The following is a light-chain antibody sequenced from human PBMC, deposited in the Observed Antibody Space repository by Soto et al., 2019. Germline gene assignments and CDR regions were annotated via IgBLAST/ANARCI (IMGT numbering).Light chain of an antibody. CDR2: GAS. CDR1: QSVSSSY. V-gene: IGKV3-20*01. J-gene: IGKJ4*01. Sequence: EVVLTQSPGTLSLSPGERSTLSCRASQSVSSSYLAWYQQKHGQAPRXXIYGASSRATGIPDRFSGSGSGTDLTITISRLEPEDCEVYDGQQYGSSLLTFGGGTKVDIK. CDR3: QQYGSSLLT.